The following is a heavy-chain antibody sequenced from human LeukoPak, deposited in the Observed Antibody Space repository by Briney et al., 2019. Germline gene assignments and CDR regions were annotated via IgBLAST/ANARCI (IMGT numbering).Heavy chain of an antibody. Sequence: SVTVSCKASGGTFSSYAISWVRQAPGQGLEWMGGIIPIFGTANYAQKFQGRVTITTDESTSTAYMELSSLRSEDTAVYYCARDSSSSSFRSWFDPWGQGTLVTVSS. D-gene: IGHD6-6*01. J-gene: IGHJ5*02. CDR2: IIPIFGTA. CDR1: GGTFSSYA. V-gene: IGHV1-69*05. CDR3: ARDSSSSSFRSWFDP.